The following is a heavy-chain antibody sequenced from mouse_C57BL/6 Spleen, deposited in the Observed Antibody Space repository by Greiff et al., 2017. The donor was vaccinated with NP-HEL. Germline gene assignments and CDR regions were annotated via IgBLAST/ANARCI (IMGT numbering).Heavy chain of an antibody. V-gene: IGHV5-6*01. D-gene: IGHD2-3*01. J-gene: IGHJ1*03. Sequence: EVHLVESGGDLVKPGGSLKLSCAASGFTFSSYGMSWVRQTPDKRLEWVATISSGGSYTYYPDSVKGRFTISRDNAKNTLYLQMSSLKSEDTAMYYCARRDDGYWYFDVWGTGTTVTVSS. CDR2: ISSGGSYT. CDR1: GFTFSSYG. CDR3: ARRDDGYWYFDV.